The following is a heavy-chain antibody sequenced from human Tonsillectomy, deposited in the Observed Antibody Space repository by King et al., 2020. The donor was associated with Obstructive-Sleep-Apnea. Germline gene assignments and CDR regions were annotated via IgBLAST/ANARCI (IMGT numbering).Heavy chain of an antibody. Sequence: VQLQESGPGLVKPSETLSLTCTVSGGSVSSGSYYWSWIRQSPRKGLEWIGFISYSGSTNFNPSLKSRVTMSVDTSKNQFSLKLSSVTAADTAVYYCARDEGGAVYPFDWGQGTLVTVSS. CDR1: GGSVSSGSYY. D-gene: IGHD1-14*01. V-gene: IGHV4-61*01. J-gene: IGHJ4*02. CDR2: ISYSGST. CDR3: ARDEGGAVYPFD.